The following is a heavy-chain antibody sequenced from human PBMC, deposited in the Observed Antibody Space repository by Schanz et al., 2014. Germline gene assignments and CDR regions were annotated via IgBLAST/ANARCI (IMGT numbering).Heavy chain of an antibody. D-gene: IGHD3-10*01. CDR3: ARRGVDGLDV. V-gene: IGHV3-74*01. J-gene: IGHJ6*02. Sequence: EVQLVESGGGFVQPGGSLRLSCTASGLTLSTYWIHWVRQAPGKGLVWVSRINSDGTITTYADSVRGRFTISRDNAKNTQYLQMSGLRAEDTAVYYCARRGVDGLDVWGQGTTVTVSS. CDR2: INSDGTIT. CDR1: GLTLSTYW.